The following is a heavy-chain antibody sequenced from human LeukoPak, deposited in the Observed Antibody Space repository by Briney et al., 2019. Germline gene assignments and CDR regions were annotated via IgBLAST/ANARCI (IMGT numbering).Heavy chain of an antibody. CDR1: GFTFSSYA. CDR3: ASLLNGGVSHWFDP. Sequence: GSLRLSCAASGFTFSSYAMSWVRQAPGKGLEWIGTIYYSGSTYYNPSLKSRATMSVDTSKNQFSLKLSSVTAADTAVYYCASLLNGGVSHWFDPWGQGTLVTVSS. V-gene: IGHV4-59*04. J-gene: IGHJ5*02. CDR2: IYYSGST. D-gene: IGHD7-27*01.